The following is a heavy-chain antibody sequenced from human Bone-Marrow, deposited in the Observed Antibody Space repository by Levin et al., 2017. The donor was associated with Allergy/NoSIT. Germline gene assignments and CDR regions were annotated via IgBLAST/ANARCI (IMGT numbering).Heavy chain of an antibody. J-gene: IGHJ4*02. CDR3: ARDFTTSPH. CDR1: GFTLSSYS. Sequence: QAGGSLRLSCAASGFTLSSYSMNWVRQAPGKGLEWVSYISSGSSTKNYADSVKGRFTISRDNAKNSLYLHMNSLRDEDTAVYYCARDFTTSPHWGQGTLVTVSS. D-gene: IGHD1-1*01. V-gene: IGHV3-48*02. CDR2: ISSGSSTK.